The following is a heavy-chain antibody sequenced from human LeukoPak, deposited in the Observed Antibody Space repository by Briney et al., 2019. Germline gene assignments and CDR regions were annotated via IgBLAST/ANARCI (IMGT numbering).Heavy chain of an antibody. CDR2: IYYSGST. Sequence: SETLSLTCTVSGGSISSYYRSWIRQPPGKGLEWIGYIYYSGSTNYNPSLKSRVTISVDTSKNQFSLKLSSVTAADTAVYYCARGAVPAAGKYNWFDPWGQGTLVTVSS. J-gene: IGHJ5*02. D-gene: IGHD2-2*01. V-gene: IGHV4-59*01. CDR1: GGSISSYY. CDR3: ARGAVPAAGKYNWFDP.